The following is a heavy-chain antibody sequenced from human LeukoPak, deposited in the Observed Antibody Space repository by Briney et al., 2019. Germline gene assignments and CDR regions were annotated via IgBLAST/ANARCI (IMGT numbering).Heavy chain of an antibody. CDR1: GYSFTSYW. J-gene: IGHJ4*02. V-gene: IGHV5-51*01. D-gene: IGHD3-9*01. Sequence: GESLKISCKGSGYSFTSYWIGWVRQMPGKGLEWMGIIYPGDSDTRYSPSFQGQVTISADKSISTAYLQWSSLKASDTAMYYCASADYDILTGYYIGSVDYWGQGTLVTVSS. CDR3: ASADYDILTGYYIGSVDY. CDR2: IYPGDSDT.